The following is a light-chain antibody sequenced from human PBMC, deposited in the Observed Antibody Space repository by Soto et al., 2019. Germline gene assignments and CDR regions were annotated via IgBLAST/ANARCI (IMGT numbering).Light chain of an antibody. Sequence: DIQMTQSPSSQSASVGDRLTITCRASQSIINYFNWYQQKPGKAPKLLIYAAASLQSGVPSRFSGSASWTDCTLNISSLQPEDFATYYCQQSYTIPYTYGQGTKLEIK. CDR3: QQSYTIPYT. CDR1: QSIINY. V-gene: IGKV1-39*01. J-gene: IGKJ2*01. CDR2: AAA.